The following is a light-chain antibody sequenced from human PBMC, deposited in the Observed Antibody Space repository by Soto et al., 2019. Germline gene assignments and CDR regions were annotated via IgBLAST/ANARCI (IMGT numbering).Light chain of an antibody. Sequence: QTVVTQEPSLTVSPGGTVTLTGGSSTGAVTSGHLPYWVQQKPGQVPRTLIYDTSNKDSWTPARFSGSLLGGKAALTLSGAQPEDEAEYYCLLSYSGGRSGVFGGGTKLTVL. J-gene: IGLJ3*02. CDR1: TGAVTSGHL. CDR2: DTS. V-gene: IGLV7-46*01. CDR3: LLSYSGGRSGV.